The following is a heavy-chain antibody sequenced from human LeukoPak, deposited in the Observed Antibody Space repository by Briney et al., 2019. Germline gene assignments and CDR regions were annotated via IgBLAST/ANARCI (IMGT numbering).Heavy chain of an antibody. V-gene: IGHV1-69*06. D-gene: IGHD2-2*01. Sequence: AAVKVSCKASGGTFSSYAISWVRQAPGQGLEWMGGIIPIFGTANYAQKFQGRVTITADKSTSTAYMELSSLRSEDTAVYYCARDCFLPRCYAVNWFDPWGQGTLVTVSS. CDR2: IIPIFGTA. CDR3: ARDCFLPRCYAVNWFDP. J-gene: IGHJ5*02. CDR1: GGTFSSYA.